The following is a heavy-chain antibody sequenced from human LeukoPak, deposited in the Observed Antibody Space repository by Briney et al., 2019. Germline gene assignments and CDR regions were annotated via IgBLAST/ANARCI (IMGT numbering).Heavy chain of an antibody. CDR3: ARHFMVRGVIHFDY. CDR1: GFTFSSYA. Sequence: GGSLRLSCAASGFTFSSYAMSWVRQAPGKGLEWVSAISGNGAGTYYGDSVKGRFTISRDISKNTLFLQMNSLTADDTAVYYCARHFMVRGVIHFDYWGQGTLVTVSS. J-gene: IGHJ4*02. D-gene: IGHD3-10*01. CDR2: ISGNGAGT. V-gene: IGHV3-23*01.